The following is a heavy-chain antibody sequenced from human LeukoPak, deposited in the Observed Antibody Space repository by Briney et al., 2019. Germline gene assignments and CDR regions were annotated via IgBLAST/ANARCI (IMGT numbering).Heavy chain of an antibody. Sequence: ASVKVSCKASGYTFTSYYMHWMRQAPGQGLEWVGLINPSGGSTSYPQNFQGRVTMTRDTSTSTVYMELSSLRSEDTAVYYCARAQSGSYLGNWFDPWGQGTLVTVSS. CDR1: GYTFTSYY. V-gene: IGHV1-46*01. J-gene: IGHJ5*02. CDR2: INPSGGST. D-gene: IGHD1-26*01. CDR3: ARAQSGSYLGNWFDP.